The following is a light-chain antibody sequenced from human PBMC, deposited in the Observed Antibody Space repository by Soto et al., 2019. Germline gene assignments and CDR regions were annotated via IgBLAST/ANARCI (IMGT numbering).Light chain of an antibody. V-gene: IGKV3-11*01. CDR2: QTA. CDR3: HQQQSWTRT. J-gene: IGKJ1*01. CDR1: QYINTR. Sequence: EIVLTQSPATLSSFPGERVTLSCRASQYINTRLAWYQNRPGQAPRRLIYQTAIRTAGSPARFSASGSGTDFNLTISEVQTEDFALYEGHQQQSWTRTFGQGTKVDIK.